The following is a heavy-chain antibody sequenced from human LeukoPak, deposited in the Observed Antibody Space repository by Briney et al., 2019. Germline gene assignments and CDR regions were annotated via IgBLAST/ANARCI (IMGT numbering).Heavy chain of an antibody. CDR1: GGTFGSYT. Sequence: SVKVSCKASGGTFGSYTISWVRQAPGQGLEWMGRIIPILGIANYAQKFQGRVTITADKSTSTAYMELSSLRSEDTAVYYCAREGTRLYYDFFLDYWGQGTLVTVSS. CDR3: AREGTRLYYDFFLDY. V-gene: IGHV1-69*04. D-gene: IGHD3-3*01. CDR2: IIPILGIA. J-gene: IGHJ4*02.